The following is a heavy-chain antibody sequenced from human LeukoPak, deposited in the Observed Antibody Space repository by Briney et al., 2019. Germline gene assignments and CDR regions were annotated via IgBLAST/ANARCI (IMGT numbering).Heavy chain of an antibody. CDR3: ARGKSPLQY. Sequence: ASVKVSCKTSGYRFSSESITWVRQAPGQGLEWMGWINAYNDATHYAQNLQGRVTTTTDTSTSTAYMELRNLGSDDTAVFYCARGKSPLQYWGQGTLVIVSS. J-gene: IGHJ4*02. CDR2: INAYNDAT. CDR1: GYRFSSES. V-gene: IGHV1-18*01. D-gene: IGHD4-11*01.